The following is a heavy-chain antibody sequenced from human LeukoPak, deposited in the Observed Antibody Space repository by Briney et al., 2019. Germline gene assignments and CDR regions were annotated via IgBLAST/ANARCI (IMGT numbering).Heavy chain of an antibody. D-gene: IGHD2-15*01. Sequence: ASVKVSCKASGSTFTSYGIRWVGQAPGQGLEWMGWISAYNGNTNYAQKLQGRVTMTTDTSTSTAYMELRSLRSDDTAVYYCARPTSVVVVAASPLTPPWFAPWRQGTLVSVSS. CDR1: GSTFTSYG. CDR3: ARPTSVVVVAASPLTPPWFAP. V-gene: IGHV1-18*04. CDR2: ISAYNGNT. J-gene: IGHJ5*02.